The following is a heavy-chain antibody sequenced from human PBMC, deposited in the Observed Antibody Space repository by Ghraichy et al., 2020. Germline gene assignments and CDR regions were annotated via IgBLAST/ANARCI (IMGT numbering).Heavy chain of an antibody. J-gene: IGHJ4*02. Sequence: RIHSNGISTSYADSVKGRFTISRDNAKNTLYLQMNSLRADDTAVYYCARDKYKWSGLDYWGQGTLVTVSS. CDR2: IHSNGIST. V-gene: IGHV3-74*01. CDR3: ARDKYKWSGLDY. D-gene: IGHD3-3*01.